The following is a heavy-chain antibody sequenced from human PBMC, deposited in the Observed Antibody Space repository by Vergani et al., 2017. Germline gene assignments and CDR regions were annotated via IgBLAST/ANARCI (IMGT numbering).Heavy chain of an antibody. CDR1: GYTFTSYY. J-gene: IGHJ6*02. CDR2: INPSGGST. D-gene: IGHD3-22*01. V-gene: IGHV1-46*01. CDR3: ARDHLGGRLLLHETYYYYGMDV. Sequence: QVQLVQSGAEVKKPGASVKVSCKASGYTFTSYYMHWVRQAPGQGLEWMGIINPSGGSTSYAQKFQGRVTMTRDTSTSTVYMELSSLRSEDTAVYYCARDHLGGRLLLHETYYYYGMDVWGQGTTVTVSS.